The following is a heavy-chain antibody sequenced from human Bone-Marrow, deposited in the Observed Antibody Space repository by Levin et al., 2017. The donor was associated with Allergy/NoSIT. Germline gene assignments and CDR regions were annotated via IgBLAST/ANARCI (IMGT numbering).Heavy chain of an antibody. V-gene: IGHV3-43*01. CDR1: GFTFDDYT. CDR3: GRGPIYDHYGDY. D-gene: IGHD3-3*01. Sequence: RGESLKISCAASGFTFDDYTMHWVRQAPGKGLEWVSLISWDGGTTYYANSVKGRFTISRDNSKNSLYLQMNSLRTEDTALYYCGRGPIYDHYGDYWGQGTLVTVSS. J-gene: IGHJ4*02. CDR2: ISWDGGTT.